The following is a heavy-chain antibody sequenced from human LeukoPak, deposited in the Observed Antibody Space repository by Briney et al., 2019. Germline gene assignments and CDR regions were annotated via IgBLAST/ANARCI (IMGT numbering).Heavy chain of an antibody. CDR3: ARMAVAGIPFDY. V-gene: IGHV4-61*05. Sequence: SETLSLTCTVSGGSISSSSYYWSWVRQPPGKGLEWIGYIYYSGSTNYNPSLKSRVTISVDTSKNQFSLKLSSVTAADTAVYYCARMAVAGIPFDYWGQGTLVTVSS. CDR2: IYYSGST. J-gene: IGHJ4*02. D-gene: IGHD6-19*01. CDR1: GGSISSSSYY.